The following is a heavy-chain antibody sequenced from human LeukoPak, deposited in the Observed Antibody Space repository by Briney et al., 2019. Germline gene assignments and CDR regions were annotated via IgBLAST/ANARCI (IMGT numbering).Heavy chain of an antibody. V-gene: IGHV4-34*01. Sequence: SETLSLTCAVYGGSFSGYSWNWIRQPPVKGLEWIGEINHSGGTNYNSSLKSRVTISVDTSKKQFSLKLSSVTAADTAVYYCARGVDYYGVWGQGTLVTVSS. CDR3: ARGVDYYGV. D-gene: IGHD3-10*01. CDR2: INHSGGT. J-gene: IGHJ4*02. CDR1: GGSFSGYS.